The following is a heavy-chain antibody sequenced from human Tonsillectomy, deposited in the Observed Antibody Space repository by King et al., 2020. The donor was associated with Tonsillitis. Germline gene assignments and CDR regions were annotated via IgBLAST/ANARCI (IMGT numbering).Heavy chain of an antibody. V-gene: IGHV3-7*03. J-gene: IGHJ3*02. CDR1: GFPFSGNW. D-gene: IGHD2-15*01. Sequence: VQLVESGGGFVQPGGSLRLSCAASGFPFSGNWMSWVRQAPGKGLEWVACINQDGDKIYYVDSVKGRCTISRDNANNSLYLQMNSLRSEDTDVYYCAKDGPDGWDAFDMWGQGTKVTVSS. CDR3: AKDGPDGWDAFDM. CDR2: INQDGDKI.